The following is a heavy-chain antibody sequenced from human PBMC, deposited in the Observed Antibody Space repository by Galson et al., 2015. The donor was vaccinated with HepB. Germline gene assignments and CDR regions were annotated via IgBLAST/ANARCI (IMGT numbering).Heavy chain of an antibody. J-gene: IGHJ3*02. Sequence: SVKVSCKASGGTFSSYAISWVRQAPGQGLEWMGRIIPILGIANYAQKFQGRVTITADKSTSTAYMELSSLRSEDTAVYYCASGGNSEGDLYAFDIWGQGTMVTVSS. CDR3: ASGGNSEGDLYAFDI. D-gene: IGHD4-23*01. CDR2: IIPILGIA. CDR1: GGTFSSYA. V-gene: IGHV1-69*04.